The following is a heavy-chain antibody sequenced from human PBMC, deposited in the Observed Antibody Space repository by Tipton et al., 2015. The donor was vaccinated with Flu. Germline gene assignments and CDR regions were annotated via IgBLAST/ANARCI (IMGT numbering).Heavy chain of an antibody. D-gene: IGHD4-11*01. CDR1: GFTFSNYW. Sequence: GSLRLSCAASGFTFSNYWMNWVRQAPGKGLEWVANIKKDGTEIYYVDSVKGRFTISRDNARNLLYLQMNSLRAEDTAVYYCVRDETTVKWGPWGQGTLVTVSS. J-gene: IGHJ5*02. CDR2: IKKDGTEI. CDR3: VRDETTVKWGP. V-gene: IGHV3-7*01.